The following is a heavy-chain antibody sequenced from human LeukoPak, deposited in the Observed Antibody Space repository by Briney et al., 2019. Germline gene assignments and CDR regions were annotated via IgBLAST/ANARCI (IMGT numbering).Heavy chain of an antibody. CDR3: VRDSTSHSGYDSDY. Sequence: GASVMVSSRAAGYTFTSYYMHWVRQAPGEGGEGMGVINPRGGSTNYSQKFEGRVTITRDTSTSTAYMQLSRLRCDEAAVYYCVRDSTSHSGYDSDYWGQGTLVTVSS. V-gene: IGHV1-46*01. J-gene: IGHJ4*02. CDR2: INPRGGST. CDR1: GYTFTSYY. D-gene: IGHD5-12*01.